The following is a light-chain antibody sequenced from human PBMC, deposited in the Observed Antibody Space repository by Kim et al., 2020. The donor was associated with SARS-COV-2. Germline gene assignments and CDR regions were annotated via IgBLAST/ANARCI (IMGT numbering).Light chain of an antibody. CDR3: NSRDSNDNVV. J-gene: IGLJ2*01. CDR2: GKN. CDR1: SLISYY. Sequence: PLGQTVTITCQGDSLISYYATWYQQKPGPAPILFISGKNNRPSGIPDRFSGSSSGNTASLTITGTQAGDEADYYCNSRDSNDNVVFGGGTQLTVL. V-gene: IGLV3-19*01.